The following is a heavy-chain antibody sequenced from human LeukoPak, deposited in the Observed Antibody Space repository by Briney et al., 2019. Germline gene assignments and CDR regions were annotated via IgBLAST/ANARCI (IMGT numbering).Heavy chain of an antibody. J-gene: IGHJ5*02. CDR2: IYYSGST. D-gene: IGHD5-18*01. V-gene: IGHV4-59*06. CDR3: AREIGAMGDHWFDP. CDR1: GGSISSYY. Sequence: PSETLSLTCTVSGGSISSYYWSWIRQHPGKGLEGIGYIYYSGSTYYNPSLKSRVTISVDTSKNQFSLKLSSVTAADTAVYYCAREIGAMGDHWFDPWGQGTLVTVSS.